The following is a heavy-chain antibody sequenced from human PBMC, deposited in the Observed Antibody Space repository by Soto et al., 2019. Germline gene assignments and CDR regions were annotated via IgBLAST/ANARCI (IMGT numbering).Heavy chain of an antibody. V-gene: IGHV4-59*01. CDR2: IYYSGST. D-gene: IGHD3-3*01. Sequence: SETLSLTCTVSGGSISSYYWSWIRQPPGKGLEWIGYIYYSGSTNYNPSLKSRVTISVDTSKNQFSLKLSSVTAADTAVYYCARDRAYYDFWSGPVGYYGMDVWGQGTTVTVSS. CDR3: ARDRAYYDFWSGPVGYYGMDV. CDR1: GGSISSYY. J-gene: IGHJ6*02.